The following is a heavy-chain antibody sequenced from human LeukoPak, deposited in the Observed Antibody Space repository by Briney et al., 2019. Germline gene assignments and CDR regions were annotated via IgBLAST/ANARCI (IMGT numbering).Heavy chain of an antibody. Sequence: SETLSLTCTVSGASISSDYWSWIRQPPGKGLEWIGYIQNSGNTIYNPSLKSRVTISIDTSKSQFSLRLNSMTAADTAVYYCARRVDFWSGSYPSSHLDYWGQGTWVTVSS. CDR1: GASISSDY. D-gene: IGHD3-3*01. J-gene: IGHJ4*02. V-gene: IGHV4-4*08. CDR2: IQNSGNT. CDR3: ARRVDFWSGSYPSSHLDY.